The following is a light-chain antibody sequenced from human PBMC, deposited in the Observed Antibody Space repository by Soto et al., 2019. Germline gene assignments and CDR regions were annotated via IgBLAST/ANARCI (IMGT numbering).Light chain of an antibody. CDR2: GAS. Sequence: EIMLKLSPRALSLSTGERAILSCRASQSVSSSYLAWYQQKPGQARRLLICGASSRATGIPDRFSGSGSGTDFTLTISRLEPEDFAVYYCQQYGSSSWTFGQGTEVDI. J-gene: IGKJ1*01. CDR3: QQYGSSSWT. CDR1: QSVSSSY. V-gene: IGKV3-20*01.